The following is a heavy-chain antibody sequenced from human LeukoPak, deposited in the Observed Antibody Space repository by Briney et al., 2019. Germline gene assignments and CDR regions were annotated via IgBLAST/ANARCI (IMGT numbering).Heavy chain of an antibody. CDR3: ARDLGSSIDY. J-gene: IGHJ4*02. CDR2: ISSSSSYI. V-gene: IGHV3-21*01. Sequence: GGSLRLSCAASGFTFSSYSMNWVRQAPGKGLEWVSSISSSSSYIYYADPVKGRFTISRDNAKNSLYLQMNSLRAEDTAVYYCARDLGSSIDYWGQGTLVTVSS. CDR1: GFTFSSYS. D-gene: IGHD1-26*01.